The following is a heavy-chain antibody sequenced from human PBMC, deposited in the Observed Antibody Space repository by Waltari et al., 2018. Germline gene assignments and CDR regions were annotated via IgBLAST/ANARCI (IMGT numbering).Heavy chain of an antibody. CDR3: ARSGEMKGTVDY. V-gene: IGHV1-69*02. D-gene: IGHD1-1*01. CDR1: GGTFSTYT. CDR2: IIPFLGIS. J-gene: IGHJ4*02. Sequence: HVQLEQSGAEVKKPGSPVKVSCKASGGTFSTYTVTWVRQAPGQGLEWMGSIIPFLGISKYAQSLQARLTITVDQSTNTGYMELNNLRPEDTGVYYCARSGEMKGTVDYWGQGTLVTVSS.